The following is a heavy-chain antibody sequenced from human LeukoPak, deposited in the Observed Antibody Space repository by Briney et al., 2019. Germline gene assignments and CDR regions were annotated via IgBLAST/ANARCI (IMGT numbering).Heavy chain of an antibody. D-gene: IGHD5-24*01. Sequence: ASVKVSCKASGGTFSSYAISWVRQAPGQGLEWMGGIIPIFGTANYAQKFQGRVTITTDESTSTAYMELSSLRSEDTAVYYCASGDGYKSYFDYWGQGTLVTVSS. V-gene: IGHV1-69*05. J-gene: IGHJ4*02. CDR3: ASGDGYKSYFDY. CDR2: IIPIFGTA. CDR1: GGTFSSYA.